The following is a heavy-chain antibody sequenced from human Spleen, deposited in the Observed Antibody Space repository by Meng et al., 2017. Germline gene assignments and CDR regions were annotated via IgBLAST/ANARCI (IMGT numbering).Heavy chain of an antibody. V-gene: IGHV4-34*02. J-gene: IGHJ4*02. CDR3: ARGPTTMAHDFDY. CDR1: GVSFSDYY. Sequence: QVQLQQGGEGLLKPTPTLSLTSVVSGVSFSDYYWSWIRQPPGKGLEWSGEIKHSGSTNYNPSLESRATISVDTSQNNLSLKLSSVTAADSAVYYCARGPTTMAHDFDYWGQGTLVTVSS. CDR2: IKHSGST. D-gene: IGHD4-11*01.